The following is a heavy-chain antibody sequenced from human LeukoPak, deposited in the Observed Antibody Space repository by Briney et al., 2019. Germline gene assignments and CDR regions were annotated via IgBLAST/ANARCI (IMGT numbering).Heavy chain of an antibody. CDR2: IYYSGST. J-gene: IGHJ4*01. CDR3: ARHMGLGYTYFYPYFDY. V-gene: IGHV4-59*08. D-gene: IGHD1-1*01. CDR1: GGSISSYY. Sequence: SETLSLTCTVSGGSISSYYWSWIRQPPGKGLEWIGYIYYSGSTNYNPSLKSRVTISVDTSKNQFSLKLSSVTAADTAVYYCARHMGLGYTYFYPYFDYWGQGTLVAVSS.